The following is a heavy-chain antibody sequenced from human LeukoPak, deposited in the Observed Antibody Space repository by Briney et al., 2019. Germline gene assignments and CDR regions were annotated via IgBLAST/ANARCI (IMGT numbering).Heavy chain of an antibody. J-gene: IGHJ4*02. CDR2: IYNSGNT. CDR3: ARYRGTYGYYFDY. D-gene: IGHD5-24*01. CDR1: GGSISSYY. Sequence: SETLSLTCSVPGGSISSYYWSWIRQSPENGLEWIGYIYNSGNTNYNLFLKSRVTISADTSKNQSSLKLTSVTAADTAVYYCARYRGTYGYYFDYWGQGKLVIVSS. V-gene: IGHV4-59*01.